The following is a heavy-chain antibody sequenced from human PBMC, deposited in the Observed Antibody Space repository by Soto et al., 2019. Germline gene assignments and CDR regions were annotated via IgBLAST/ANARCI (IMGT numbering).Heavy chain of an antibody. CDR1: GFTFSSYA. V-gene: IGHV3-23*01. CDR2: ISGSGGST. J-gene: IGHJ6*02. Sequence: VGSLRLSCAASGFTFSSYAMSWVRQAPGKGLEWVSAISGSGGSTYYADSVKGRFTISRDNSKNTLYLQMNSLRAEDTAVYYCANTRSPPPYYYYYGMDVWGQGTTVTVSS. CDR3: ANTRSPPPYYYYYGMDV. D-gene: IGHD2-15*01.